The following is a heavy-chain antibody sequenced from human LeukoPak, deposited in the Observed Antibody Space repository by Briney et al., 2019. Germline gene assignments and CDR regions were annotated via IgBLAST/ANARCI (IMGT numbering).Heavy chain of an antibody. CDR3: ARNPSLHIVVVTAIDY. J-gene: IGHJ4*02. CDR1: GDSISSGSYY. D-gene: IGHD2-21*02. Sequence: PSETLSLTCTVSGDSISSGSYYWGWIRQPPGKGLEWIGNINYSGRTYYNPSLKSRVTISVDTSKNQFSLKLSSVTAADTAVYYCARNPSLHIVVVTAIDYWGQGTLVTVSS. V-gene: IGHV4-39*01. CDR2: INYSGRT.